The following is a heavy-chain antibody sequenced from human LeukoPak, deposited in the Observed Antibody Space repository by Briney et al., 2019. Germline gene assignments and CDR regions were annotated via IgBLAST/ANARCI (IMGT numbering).Heavy chain of an antibody. CDR3: AKYGGSGWVIDY. CDR2: IYTSGST. D-gene: IGHD6-19*01. V-gene: IGHV4-4*07. J-gene: IGHJ4*02. Sequence: SETLSLTCTVSGGSISSYYWSWIRQPAGKGLEWIGRIYTSGSTNYNPSLKSRVTMSVDTSKNQFSLKLSSVTAADTAVYFCAKYGGSGWVIDYWGQGTLVTVSS. CDR1: GGSISSYY.